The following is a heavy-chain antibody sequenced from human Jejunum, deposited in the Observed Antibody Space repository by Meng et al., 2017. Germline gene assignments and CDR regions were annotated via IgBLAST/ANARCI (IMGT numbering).Heavy chain of an antibody. D-gene: IGHD2-2*01. J-gene: IGHJ4*02. CDR1: GFTFNTAW. CDR2: INQDGSQT. V-gene: IGHV3-7*01. CDR3: ATQDRGSRSSPDH. Sequence: LSLTCAASGFTFNTAWMSWVRQPPGRGLEWVADINQDGSQTRYVDSVKGRFTISRDNTENSLYLQMNSLRVEDTAVYYCATQDRGSRSSPDHWGQGTLVTVSS.